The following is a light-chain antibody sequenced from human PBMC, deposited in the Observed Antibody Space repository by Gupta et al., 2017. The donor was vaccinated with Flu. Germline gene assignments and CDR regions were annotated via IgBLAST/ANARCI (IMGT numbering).Light chain of an antibody. CDR2: KAS. V-gene: IGKV1-5*03. Sequence: VGDILSISCRASHISNTWLAWYQQKPEKAPKLLIKKASTLQSGVPSRFSGSGSGTEFPLTSSSLHPDDFATYCCQQYSVSSTFGQGTKVEIQ. CDR1: HISNTW. J-gene: IGKJ1*01. CDR3: QQYSVSST.